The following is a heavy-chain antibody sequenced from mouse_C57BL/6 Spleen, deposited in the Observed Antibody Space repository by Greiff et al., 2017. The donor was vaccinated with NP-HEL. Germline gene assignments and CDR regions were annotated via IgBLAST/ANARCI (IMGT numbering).Heavy chain of an antibody. D-gene: IGHD1-1*01. CDR2: IRSKSSNYAT. Sequence: GGGLVQPKGSLKLSCAASGFTFHTYAMHRVRQAPGKGLEWVARIRSKSSNYATYYADSVKDRFTISRDDSQSMLYLQMNNLKTEDTAMYYCVRDGGSSQYYARDYGGKGTSVTVSS. V-gene: IGHV10-3*01. CDR3: VRDGGSSQYYARDY. CDR1: GFTFHTYA. J-gene: IGHJ4*01.